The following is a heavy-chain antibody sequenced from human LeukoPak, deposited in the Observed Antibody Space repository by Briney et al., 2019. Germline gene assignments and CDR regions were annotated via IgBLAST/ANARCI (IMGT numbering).Heavy chain of an antibody. D-gene: IGHD6-13*01. V-gene: IGHV4-39*01. CDR2: IYYSGTT. CDR1: GDSISSSSYY. J-gene: IGHJ4*02. Sequence: SETLSLTCTGSGDSISSSSYYWGWIRQPPGKGLEWIGNIYYSGTTYSNPSLKSRVTIDVDTSKNQFSLKLSSVTAADMAVYYCARVVRSSWTLFDYWGQGTLVTVSS. CDR3: ARVVRSSWTLFDY.